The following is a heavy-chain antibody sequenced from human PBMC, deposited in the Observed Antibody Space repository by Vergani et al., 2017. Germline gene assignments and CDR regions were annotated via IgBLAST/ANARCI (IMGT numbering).Heavy chain of an antibody. D-gene: IGHD6-19*01. CDR2: ISWNSGAV. V-gene: IGHV3-9*01. Sequence: EVQMVESGGGLVKPGGSLRLSCEASGITFWKFGMHWVRQGPGKGLEWVSGISWNSGAVDYADSVRGRFTISRDNAKNSLFLEMNSLRFEDTAVYYCAKVGRSEVAGTFGAFDIWGQGTMVTVSS. CDR1: GITFWKFG. CDR3: AKVGRSEVAGTFGAFDI. J-gene: IGHJ3*02.